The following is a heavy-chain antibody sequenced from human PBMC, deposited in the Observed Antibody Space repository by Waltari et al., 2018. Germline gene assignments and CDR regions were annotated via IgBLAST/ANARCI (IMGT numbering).Heavy chain of an antibody. CDR2: IYYRGST. Sequence: QLQLQESGPGLVKPSETLSLTCTVSGGSISSSSYYWGWIRQPPGKGLEWIGSIYYRGSTSYNPSLKSRVTISVDTSKNQFSLKLSSVTAADTAVYYCARAPGIAAAGSYWYFDLWGRGTLVTVSS. V-gene: IGHV4-39*07. CDR3: ARAPGIAAAGSYWYFDL. J-gene: IGHJ2*01. D-gene: IGHD6-13*01. CDR1: GGSISSSSYY.